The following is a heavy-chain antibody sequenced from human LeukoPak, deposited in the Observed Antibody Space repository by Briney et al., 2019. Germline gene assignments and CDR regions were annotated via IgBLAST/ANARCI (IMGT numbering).Heavy chain of an antibody. CDR1: GFTFSSYG. CDR3: ARGSQVVTDAGTFDY. J-gene: IGHJ4*02. D-gene: IGHD2-21*02. Sequence: GESLRLSCAASGFTFSSYGMHWVRQAPGKGLEWVAVISYDGSNKYYADSVKGRFTISRENSKNTLYLQMNSLRAEDTSVYYCARGSQVVTDAGTFDYWGQGTLVTVSS. CDR2: ISYDGSNK. V-gene: IGHV3-30*03.